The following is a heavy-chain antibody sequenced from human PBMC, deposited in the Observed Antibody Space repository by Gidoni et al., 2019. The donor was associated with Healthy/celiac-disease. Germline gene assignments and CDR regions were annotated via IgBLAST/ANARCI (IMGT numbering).Heavy chain of an antibody. CDR2: IIPILGIA. J-gene: IGHJ4*02. D-gene: IGHD1-26*01. CDR3: ATQPRKGGSGSYVRFPLDY. CDR1: GANFTSYA. V-gene: IGHV1-69*10. Sequence: QVQLVQSCAVVKKPGSSVKVSCKASGANFTSYAISWGRQAPGHGLEWMGGIIPILGIANYEQKFQDRVTITADKSTSTDYMELSRLRYEDTAVYYWATQPRKGGSGSYVRFPLDYWGQGTLVTVSS.